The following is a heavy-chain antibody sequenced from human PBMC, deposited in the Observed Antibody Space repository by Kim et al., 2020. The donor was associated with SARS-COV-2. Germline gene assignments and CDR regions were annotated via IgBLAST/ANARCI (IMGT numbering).Heavy chain of an antibody. V-gene: IGHV5-10-1*01. CDR3: ARHGNLAVAGDY. J-gene: IGHJ4*02. Sequence: NYTPSCQGHVTISADKSISTAYLQWSSLKASDTDMYYCARHGNLAVAGDYWGQGTLVTVSS. D-gene: IGHD6-19*01.